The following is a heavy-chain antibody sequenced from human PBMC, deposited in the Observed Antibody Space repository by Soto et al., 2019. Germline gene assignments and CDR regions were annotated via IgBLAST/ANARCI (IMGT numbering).Heavy chain of an antibody. V-gene: IGHV3-33*01. Sequence: QVQLVESGGGVVQPGRSLRLSCAASGFSFSSYGMHWVRQAPGKGLEWVAVIWYDGSNTYYADSVKGRFTISRDNSKNTLDLQMNSLRAEDTAVYYCARDRGQHLVRGVDYWGQGTLVTVSS. D-gene: IGHD6-13*01. J-gene: IGHJ4*02. CDR2: IWYDGSNT. CDR3: ARDRGQHLVRGVDY. CDR1: GFSFSSYG.